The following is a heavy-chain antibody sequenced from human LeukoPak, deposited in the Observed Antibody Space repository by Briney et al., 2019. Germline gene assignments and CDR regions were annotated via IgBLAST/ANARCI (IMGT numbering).Heavy chain of an antibody. CDR1: GDTVRKYA. D-gene: IGHD5-18*01. CDR2: IISTYGAS. Sequence: SVRVSCKASGDTVRKYAIGWVRQAPGQGLEWIGGIISTYGASNSAQKFQGRVTLTTDESANTAYMELRSLRSQDTAVYYCARDRTGYGNYYFDSWGQGTPVTVSS. CDR3: ARDRTGYGNYYFDS. J-gene: IGHJ4*02. V-gene: IGHV1-69*05.